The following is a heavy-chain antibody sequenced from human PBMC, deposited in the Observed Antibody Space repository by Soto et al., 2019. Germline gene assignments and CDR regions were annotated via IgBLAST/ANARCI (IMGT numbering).Heavy chain of an antibody. CDR2: INHSGST. J-gene: IGHJ6*03. Sequence: KQSQTLSLTCAVYGGSFSGYYWSWIRQPPGKGLEWIGEINHSGSTNYNPSLKSRVTISVDTSKNQFSLKLSSVTAADTAVYYCARGIVVVPADLNYYYYMDVWGKGTTVTVSS. D-gene: IGHD2-2*01. CDR1: GGSFSGYY. V-gene: IGHV4-34*01. CDR3: ARGIVVVPADLNYYYYMDV.